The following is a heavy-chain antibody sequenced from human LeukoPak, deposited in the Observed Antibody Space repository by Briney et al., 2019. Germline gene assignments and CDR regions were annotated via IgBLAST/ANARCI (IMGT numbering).Heavy chain of an antibody. CDR1: GFTFSTYA. V-gene: IGHV3-23*01. D-gene: IGHD6-13*01. CDR2: ISDGGGYT. Sequence: GGSLRLSCAASGFTFSTYAMSWVRQAPGKGLEWVSGISDGGGYTYYADSVKGRFTISRDNAKNTLYLQTNSLRAEDTAIYYCATAYSTTWSFSDYWGQGTLVTVSS. J-gene: IGHJ4*02. CDR3: ATAYSTTWSFSDY.